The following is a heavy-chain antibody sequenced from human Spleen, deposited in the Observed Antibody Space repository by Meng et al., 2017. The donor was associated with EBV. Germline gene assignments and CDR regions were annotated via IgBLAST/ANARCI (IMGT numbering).Heavy chain of an antibody. Sequence: QITLKEPGPALVTPTQTPTLTCTFSGFSLSTSAVGVGWIRQPPGKALEWLALIYWDDDKRYSPSLKTRLTITKDTSKNQVVLTMTNMDPVDTATYFCAHRRKYSNSRAFDYWGQGTLVTVSS. D-gene: IGHD6-6*01. CDR1: GFSLSTSAVG. V-gene: IGHV2-5*02. CDR3: AHRRKYSNSRAFDY. J-gene: IGHJ4*02. CDR2: IYWDDDK.